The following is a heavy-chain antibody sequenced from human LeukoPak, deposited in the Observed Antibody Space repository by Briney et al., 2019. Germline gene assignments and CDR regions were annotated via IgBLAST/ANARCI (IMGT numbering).Heavy chain of an antibody. D-gene: IGHD3-22*01. Sequence: SETLSLTCNVSGSSISGYYWTWIPQPPGKGLEWIGYVYDSGNTNYNPSLRSRVTISLDTSKDQFSLKLGSVTAADTAVYYCAKGDSHLHSSGDYYYWGQGTLVTVSS. CDR2: VYDSGNT. V-gene: IGHV4-59*01. CDR1: GSSISGYY. J-gene: IGHJ4*02. CDR3: AKGDSHLHSSGDYYY.